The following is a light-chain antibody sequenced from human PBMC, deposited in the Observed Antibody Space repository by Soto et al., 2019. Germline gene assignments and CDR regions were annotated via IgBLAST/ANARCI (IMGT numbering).Light chain of an antibody. Sequence: QSALTQPRSVSGSPGQSVTISCTGTSSDVGGYNYVSWYQQHPGRAPKFMIYDVTKRPSGVPDRFSGSKSGNTASLTISGLQVEDEGDYYCGSGEGSYFVFGTGTKLTVL. CDR2: DVT. J-gene: IGLJ1*01. CDR3: GSGEGSYFV. V-gene: IGLV2-11*01. CDR1: SSDVGGYNY.